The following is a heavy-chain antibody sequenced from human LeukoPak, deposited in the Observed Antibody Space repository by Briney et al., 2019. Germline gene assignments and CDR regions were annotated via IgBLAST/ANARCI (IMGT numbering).Heavy chain of an antibody. CDR3: TRVDDYVWGSYGWFDP. Sequence: GRSLRLSCTASGFTFGDYAMSWVRKAQGQGLELEGFIRSKAYGGTTEYAASVKGRFTISRDDSKSIAYLQMNSLKTEDTAVYYCTRVDDYVWGSYGWFDPWGQGTLVTVSS. CDR1: GFTFGDYA. J-gene: IGHJ5*02. D-gene: IGHD3-16*01. CDR2: IRSKAYGGTT. V-gene: IGHV3-49*04.